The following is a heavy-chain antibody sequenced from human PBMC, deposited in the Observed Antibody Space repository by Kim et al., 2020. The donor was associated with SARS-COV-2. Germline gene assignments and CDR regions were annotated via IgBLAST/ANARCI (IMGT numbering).Heavy chain of an antibody. CDR3: ARAVGATVRKYYYYGMDV. CDR2: ISAYNGNT. J-gene: IGHJ6*02. D-gene: IGHD1-26*01. Sequence: ASVKVSCKASGYTFTSYGISWVRQAPGQGLEWMGWISAYNGNTNYAQKLQGRVTMTTDTSTSTAYMELRSLRSDDTAVYYCARAVGATVRKYYYYGMDVWGQGTTVTVSS. CDR1: GYTFTSYG. V-gene: IGHV1-18*04.